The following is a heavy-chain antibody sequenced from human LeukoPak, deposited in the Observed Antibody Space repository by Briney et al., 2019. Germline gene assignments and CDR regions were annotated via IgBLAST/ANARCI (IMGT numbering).Heavy chain of an antibody. CDR3: ARLWYGYCSGGSCPTFDY. Sequence: KPGGSLRLSCAASGFTFSDYYMSWIRQAPGKGLEWVSYISSSGSTIYYADSVKGQFTISRDNAKNSLYLQMNSLRAEDTAVYYCARLWYGYCSGGSCPTFDYWGQGTLVTVSS. D-gene: IGHD2-15*01. J-gene: IGHJ4*02. CDR2: ISSSGSTI. V-gene: IGHV3-11*01. CDR1: GFTFSDYY.